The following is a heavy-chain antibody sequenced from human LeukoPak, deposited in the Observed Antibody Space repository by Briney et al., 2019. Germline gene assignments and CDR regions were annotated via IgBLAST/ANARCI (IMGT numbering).Heavy chain of an antibody. CDR2: IFSGGST. CDR1: GGSLSSHY. Sequence: PSETLSLTCNVSGGSLSSHYCSWIRQAPGKGLEWIGFIFSGGSTNYNPSLKSRVSISMDTSQNQFSLKLASVTAADTAVHYCARGRGPLRVEFGDWGQGALVTVSS. V-gene: IGHV4-4*09. CDR3: ARGRGPLRVEFGD. D-gene: IGHD3-16*01. J-gene: IGHJ4*02.